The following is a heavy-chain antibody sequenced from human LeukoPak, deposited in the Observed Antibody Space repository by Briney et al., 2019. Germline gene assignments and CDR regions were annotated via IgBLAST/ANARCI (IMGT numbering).Heavy chain of an antibody. CDR3: ARDSVSYYGSGSQFDP. J-gene: IGHJ5*02. V-gene: IGHV4-61*02. CDR1: GGSISSGSYY. Sequence: PSETLSLTCTVSGGSISSGSYYLSWIRQPARKGLEWVGRIYTSGSTNYNPSLKSRVTISVDTSKNQFSLKLSSVTAADTAVYYCARDSVSYYGSGSQFDPWGQGTLVTVSS. D-gene: IGHD3-10*01. CDR2: IYTSGST.